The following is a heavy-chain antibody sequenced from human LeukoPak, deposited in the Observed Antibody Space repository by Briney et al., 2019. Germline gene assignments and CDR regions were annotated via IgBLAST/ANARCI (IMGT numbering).Heavy chain of an antibody. D-gene: IGHD3-10*01. J-gene: IGHJ4*02. CDR3: ARNKWFGELPFDY. Sequence: ASVKVSCKASGYTFTSYAMHWVRQAPGQRLEWMGWINAGSGNTKYSQKFQGRVTITRDTSASTAYMELSSLRSEDTAVYYCARNKWFGELPFDYWGQGTLVTVSS. V-gene: IGHV1-3*01. CDR2: INAGSGNT. CDR1: GYTFTSYA.